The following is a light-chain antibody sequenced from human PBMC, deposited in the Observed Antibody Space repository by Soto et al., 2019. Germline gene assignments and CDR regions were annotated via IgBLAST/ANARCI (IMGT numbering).Light chain of an antibody. Sequence: QSALTQPASVSGSPGQSIAISCTGTSSDVGGYNYVSWYQQLPGKAPKLLISEVSNRPSGVSHRFSGSKSGNTASLTISGLQAEDEADYYCSSYRNGGPFVFGTGTQLTVL. CDR2: EVS. J-gene: IGLJ1*01. CDR1: SSDVGGYNY. CDR3: SSYRNGGPFV. V-gene: IGLV2-14*01.